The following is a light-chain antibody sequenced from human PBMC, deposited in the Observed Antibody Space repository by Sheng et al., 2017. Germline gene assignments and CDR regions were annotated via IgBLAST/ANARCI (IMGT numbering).Light chain of an antibody. CDR2: SNN. V-gene: IGLV1-44*01. Sequence: QSLLTQPPSASGTPGQRVTISCSGSSSNIGSNTVVWYQHLPGTAPKLLIYSNNQRPSGVPDRFSGSKSGTSASLAISGLQSEDEADYYCAAWDDSLTGRVFGGGTKLTVL. CDR3: AAWDDSLTGRV. J-gene: IGLJ3*02. CDR1: SSNIGSNT.